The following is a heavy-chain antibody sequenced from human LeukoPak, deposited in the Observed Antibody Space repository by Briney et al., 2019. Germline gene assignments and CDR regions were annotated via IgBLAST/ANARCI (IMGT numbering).Heavy chain of an antibody. CDR1: GFTFSSYW. CDR2: IKEDGSEK. J-gene: IGHJ4*02. Sequence: GGSLRLSCAASGFTFSSYWMHWVRQAPGKGLEWVANIKEDGSEKYVDSVKGRFTISRDNAKNSLYLQMNSLRAEDTAVYYCARQGTSHFDYWGQGTLVTVSS. V-gene: IGHV3-7*01. CDR3: ARQGTSHFDY.